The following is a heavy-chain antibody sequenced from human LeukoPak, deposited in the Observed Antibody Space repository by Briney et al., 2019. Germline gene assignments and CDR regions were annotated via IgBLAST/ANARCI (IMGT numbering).Heavy chain of an antibody. Sequence: ASVKVSCKASGYTFTSYGISWVRQAPGQGLEWMGWISAYNGNTNYAQKLQGRVTMTTDTSTSTAYMELRSLRSDDTAVYYCARVQAEVLLWFGEFLTFDYWGQGTLVTVSS. CDR3: ARVQAEVLLWFGEFLTFDY. CDR1: GYTFTSYG. V-gene: IGHV1-18*01. D-gene: IGHD3-10*01. CDR2: ISAYNGNT. J-gene: IGHJ4*02.